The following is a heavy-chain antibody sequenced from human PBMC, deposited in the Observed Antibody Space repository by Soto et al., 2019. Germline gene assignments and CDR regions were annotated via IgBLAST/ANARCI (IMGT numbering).Heavy chain of an antibody. CDR2: IYHSGRT. D-gene: IGHD3-16*01. V-gene: IGHV4-59*01. J-gene: IGHJ5*01. CDR1: GVSISTYY. CDR3: ARERRGLIFGGFDP. Sequence: QVQLQESGPGLVKPSETLSLTCTVSGVSISTYYWSWIRQPPGKGLEWIGYIYHSGRTNYNPSLRVRVTISFDTSKIHFPLKRTAGPVPERPVYYWARERRGLIFGGFDPGGQGPLVTVSS.